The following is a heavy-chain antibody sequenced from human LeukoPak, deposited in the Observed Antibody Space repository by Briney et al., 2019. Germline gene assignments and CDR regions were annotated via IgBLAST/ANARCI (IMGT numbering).Heavy chain of an antibody. Sequence: SETLSPTCTVSGGSISSGSYYWSWIRQPAGKGLEWIGRIYTSGSTNYNPSLKSRVTISADTSKDQFSLKLSSVTAAGTAVYYCASSFWSGYYTGTNWFDPWGQGTLVTVSS. CDR2: IYTSGST. CDR1: GGSISSGSYY. V-gene: IGHV4-61*02. CDR3: ASSFWSGYYTGTNWFDP. D-gene: IGHD3-3*01. J-gene: IGHJ5*02.